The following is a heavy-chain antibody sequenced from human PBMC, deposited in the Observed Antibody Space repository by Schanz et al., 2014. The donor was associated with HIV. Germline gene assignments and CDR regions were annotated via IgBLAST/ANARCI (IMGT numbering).Heavy chain of an antibody. J-gene: IGHJ4*02. D-gene: IGHD3-22*01. V-gene: IGHV3-23*01. Sequence: EVKVLESGGGLVQPGGSLRLSCAASGFTFSSYAMSWVRQAPGKGLEWVSAISGSGRSTYDVDSVKGRFTISRDNSKNTLYLQMNSLRAEDTAVYYCAKPEYDSRGNSQSHFDSWGQGTLVTVSS. CDR2: ISGSGRST. CDR1: GFTFSSYA. CDR3: AKPEYDSRGNSQSHFDS.